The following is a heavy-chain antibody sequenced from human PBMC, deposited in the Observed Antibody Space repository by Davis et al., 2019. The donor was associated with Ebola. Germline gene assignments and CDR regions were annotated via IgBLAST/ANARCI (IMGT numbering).Heavy chain of an antibody. D-gene: IGHD6-19*01. CDR1: GFSFSSHV. J-gene: IGHJ4*02. V-gene: IGHV3-23*01. CDR3: AKQGGSSGWYYFDY. CDR2: ISGTGDST. Sequence: GESLKISCAASGFSFSSHVMRWVRQAPGKGLEWVSTISGTGDSTDYADSVKGRFTISRDNSKNTLYLQMNSLRADDTAIYYCAKQGGSSGWYYFDYWGQGTLVTVSS.